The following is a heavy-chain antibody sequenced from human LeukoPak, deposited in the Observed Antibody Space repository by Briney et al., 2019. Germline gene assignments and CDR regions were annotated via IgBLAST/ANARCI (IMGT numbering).Heavy chain of an antibody. CDR1: GFPFSSFA. Sequence: TGGSLRLSCAASGFPFSSFAMAWVRQAPGKGLEWVSALSGSGTRTIYADSVRGRSTISRDNSKNTLYLQMNSLRADDSAVYYCAKCRGGGGEYWHFDLWGRGILVSVSS. V-gene: IGHV3-23*01. CDR3: AKCRGGGGEYWHFDL. J-gene: IGHJ2*01. CDR2: LSGSGTRT. D-gene: IGHD2-15*01.